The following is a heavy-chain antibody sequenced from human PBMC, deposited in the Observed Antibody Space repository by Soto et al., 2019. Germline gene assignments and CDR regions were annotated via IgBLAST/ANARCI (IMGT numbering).Heavy chain of an antibody. CDR3: ARDEQIVVVVAATGAFDI. Sequence: QVQLVESGGGVVQPGRSLRLSCAASGFTFSSYAMHWVRQAPGKGLEWVAVISYDGSNKYYADSVKGRFTISRDNSKNTLYLQRNSLRAEDTAVYYCARDEQIVVVVAATGAFDIWGQGTMVTVSS. CDR1: GFTFSSYA. D-gene: IGHD2-15*01. J-gene: IGHJ3*02. CDR2: ISYDGSNK. V-gene: IGHV3-30-3*01.